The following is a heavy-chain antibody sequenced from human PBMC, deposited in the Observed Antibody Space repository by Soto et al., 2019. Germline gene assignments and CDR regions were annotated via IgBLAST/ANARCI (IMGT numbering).Heavy chain of an antibody. CDR1: GFTFSSYG. D-gene: IGHD2-15*01. CDR2: ISYDGSNK. J-gene: IGHJ6*02. CDR3: AVGPYCSGGSCYSRGYYYYGMDF. Sequence: PGGSLRLSCAASGFTFSSYGMHWVRQAPGKGLEWVAVISYDGSNKYYADSVQGRFTISRDNSKNTLYLQMNSLRTEDTAVYYCAVGPYCSGGSCYSRGYYYYGMDFCGQGTTVTVSS. V-gene: IGHV3-30*03.